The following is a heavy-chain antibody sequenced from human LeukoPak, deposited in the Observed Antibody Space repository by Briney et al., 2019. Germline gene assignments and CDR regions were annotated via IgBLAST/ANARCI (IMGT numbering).Heavy chain of an antibody. CDR2: ISYDGNNE. Sequence: GGSLRLSCAASGFTFSSYGMHWARQAPGKGLEWVAIISYDGNNEYYADSVKGRFTISRDNAKNSLYLQMNSLRDEDTAVYYCARGYYDYVWRSYRWYYFDYWGQGTLVTVSS. CDR1: GFTFSSYG. J-gene: IGHJ4*02. CDR3: ARGYYDYVWRSYRWYYFDY. V-gene: IGHV3-30*03. D-gene: IGHD3-16*02.